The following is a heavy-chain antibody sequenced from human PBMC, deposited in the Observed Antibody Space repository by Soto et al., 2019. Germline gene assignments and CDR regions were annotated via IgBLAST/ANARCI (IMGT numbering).Heavy chain of an antibody. V-gene: IGHV3-23*01. J-gene: IGHJ4*02. CDR1: GFTFSTYV. Sequence: WVSLRLSYAASGFTFSTYVMGWVRQAPGKGLEWVSTISGSGGSTYYVDSVKGRFTISRDNSKNTLYLQMNSLRAEDTAVYYCAKSSAVTTLLFAYWGQGTLVTVSS. D-gene: IGHD4-17*01. CDR3: AKSSAVTTLLFAY. CDR2: ISGSGGST.